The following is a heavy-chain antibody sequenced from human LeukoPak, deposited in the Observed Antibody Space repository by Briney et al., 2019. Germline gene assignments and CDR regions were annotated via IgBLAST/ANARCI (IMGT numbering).Heavy chain of an antibody. CDR2: ISYDGVDK. CDR1: QFIFNNYA. D-gene: IGHD6-6*01. CDR3: AKDSIAAPLPYYFDY. Sequence: GGSLRLSCAASQFIFNNYAMSWVRQAPGKGLEWVASISYDGVDKYYADSLKGRFTMSRDNSKNSVYLQMDSLRAEDTAVYYCAKDSIAAPLPYYFDYWGQGTLVTVSS. V-gene: IGHV3-30-3*01. J-gene: IGHJ4*02.